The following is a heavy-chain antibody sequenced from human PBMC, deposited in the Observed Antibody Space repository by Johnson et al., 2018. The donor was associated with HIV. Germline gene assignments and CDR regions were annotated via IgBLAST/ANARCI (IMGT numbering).Heavy chain of an antibody. CDR1: GFTFSTYD. Sequence: VQLVESGGGLVQPGGSLRLSCAASGFTFSTYDMRWVRQATGKGLEWVSAIDTAGGTYYSGSVKGRFTISRDNAKNSLYLQMNSLRAEDTAVYYCARAHRYYYDTATMDAFDIWGQGTMVTVSS. V-gene: IGHV3-13*04. J-gene: IGHJ3*02. CDR3: ARAHRYYYDTATMDAFDI. D-gene: IGHD3-22*01. CDR2: IDTAGGT.